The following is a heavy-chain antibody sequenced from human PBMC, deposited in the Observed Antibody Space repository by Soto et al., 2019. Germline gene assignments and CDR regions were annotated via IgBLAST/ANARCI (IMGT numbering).Heavy chain of an antibody. D-gene: IGHD1-26*01. J-gene: IGHJ4*02. CDR3: ARVRLGAPTRYFDY. V-gene: IGHV3-72*01. CDR1: GFTFSDHY. CDR2: IKNKANGYKT. Sequence: EVLVVESGGGLVQPGGSLRLSCVASGFTFSDHYMDWVRQALGKGLEWVGRIKNKANGYKTEYAASVEGRITISRDDSKNSLSLQINSLKTEDTAVYYCARVRLGAPTRYFDYWGQGALVTVSS.